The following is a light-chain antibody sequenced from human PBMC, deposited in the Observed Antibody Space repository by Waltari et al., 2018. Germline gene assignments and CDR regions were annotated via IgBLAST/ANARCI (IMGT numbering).Light chain of an antibody. J-gene: IGKJ1*01. V-gene: IGKV3-20*01. CDR3: QHYVRLPAT. CDR2: GAS. Sequence: IVLRQSPGTLSLSPGARATLSCRPSQSVSRSLAWYQQKPGQAPKLLIYGASTRATGIPDRFTGSGSGTDFSLTISSLEPEDFAIYFCQHYVRLPATFGQGTKVEIK. CDR1: QSVSRS.